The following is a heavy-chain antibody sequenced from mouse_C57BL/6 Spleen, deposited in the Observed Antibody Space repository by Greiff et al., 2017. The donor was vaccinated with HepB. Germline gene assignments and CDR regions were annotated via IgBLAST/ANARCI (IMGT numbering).Heavy chain of an antibody. Sequence: VQLQQPGAELVKPGASVKLSCKASGYTFTSYWMHWVKQRPGQGLEWIGMIHPNSGSTNYNEKFKSKATLTVDKSSSTAYMQLSSLTSEDSAVYYCALSYGNYVGYYAMDYWGQGTSVTVSS. CDR3: ALSYGNYVGYYAMDY. D-gene: IGHD2-1*01. CDR1: GYTFTSYW. CDR2: IHPNSGST. V-gene: IGHV1-64*01. J-gene: IGHJ4*01.